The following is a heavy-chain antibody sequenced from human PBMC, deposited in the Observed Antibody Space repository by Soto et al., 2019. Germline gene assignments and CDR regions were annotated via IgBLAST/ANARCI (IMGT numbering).Heavy chain of an antibody. CDR3: ARQVVGLAVTQD. V-gene: IGHV4-34*01. J-gene: IGHJ4*02. D-gene: IGHD6-19*01. CDR2: FKHSAGT. CDR1: DGSFSDYY. Sequence: QVHLQQWGAGLLKPSETLSLTCGVYDGSFSDYYWSWIRQPPGKGLEWIGEFKHSAGTNYSPPLKSRVTLLGDTSNNQFSLKLTSVTAADTAMYYCARQVVGLAVTQDWGQGTLVTVSS.